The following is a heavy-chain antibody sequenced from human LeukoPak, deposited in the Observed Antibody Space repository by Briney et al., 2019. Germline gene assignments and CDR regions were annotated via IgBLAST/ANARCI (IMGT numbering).Heavy chain of an antibody. D-gene: IGHD1-26*01. CDR3: AKDPYGGTYPSYFDY. CDR2: LRYDGSTA. V-gene: IGHV3-30*02. J-gene: IGHJ4*02. CDR1: GFTLSSYG. Sequence: GGSLRLSCAASGFTLSSYGMNWVRQAPGKELDWVAFLRYDGSTAFYEDSVKGRLTISRDSSKNTLYLQMNSLTPADTAIYYCAKDPYGGTYPSYFDYWGQGTLVTVSS.